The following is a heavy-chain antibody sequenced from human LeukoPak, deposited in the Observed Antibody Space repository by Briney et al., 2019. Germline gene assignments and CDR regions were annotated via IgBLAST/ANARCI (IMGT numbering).Heavy chain of an antibody. D-gene: IGHD2-8*01. V-gene: IGHV3-49*03. CDR3: TREVGTRSPY. Sequence: SLSLYCTTSGFTFGDSAMSWLRQAPGKGLEWLGFIRSAQYGGTTEYVASVRGRFTISRDDSKSIAYLQMNSLKSEDTAVYYCTREVGTRSPYWGQGTLVTVSS. CDR2: IRSAQYGGTT. CDR1: GFTFGDSA. J-gene: IGHJ4*02.